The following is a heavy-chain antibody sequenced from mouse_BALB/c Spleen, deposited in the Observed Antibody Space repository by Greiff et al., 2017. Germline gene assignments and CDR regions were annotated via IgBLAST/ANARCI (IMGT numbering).Heavy chain of an antibody. Sequence: EVQRVESGGGLVKPGGSLKLSCAASGFTFSDYYMYWVRQTPEKRLEWVATFSDGGSYTYYPDSVKGRFTISRDNAKNNLYLQMSSLKSEDTAMYYCARDGGLGIMAYWGQGTLVTVSA. CDR1: GFTFSDYY. CDR3: ARDGGLGIMAY. D-gene: IGHD2-4*01. V-gene: IGHV5-4*02. J-gene: IGHJ3*01. CDR2: FSDGGSYT.